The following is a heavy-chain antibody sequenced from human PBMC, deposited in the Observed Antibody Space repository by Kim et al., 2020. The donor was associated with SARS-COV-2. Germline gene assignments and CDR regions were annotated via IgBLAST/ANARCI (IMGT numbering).Heavy chain of an antibody. Sequence: SETLSLTCAVYGEPFSFYYWSWIRQPPGKGLEWIGQINHGGSTSYNSSLKSRVTISVDTSKKQFSLKLNSVTAADTAVYYCAPLGCRGGSCYYRFFHQWGQGTLVTVSS. CDR1: GEPFSFYY. CDR3: APLGCRGGSCYYRFFHQ. J-gene: IGHJ1*01. D-gene: IGHD2-15*01. V-gene: IGHV4-34*01. CDR2: INHGGST.